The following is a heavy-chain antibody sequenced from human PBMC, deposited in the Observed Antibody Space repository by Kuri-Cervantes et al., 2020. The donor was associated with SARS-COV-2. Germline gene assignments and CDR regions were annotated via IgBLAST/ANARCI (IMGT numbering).Heavy chain of an antibody. D-gene: IGHD3-10*01. Sequence: SETLSLTCTVSGGSISSSSYYWGWIRQPPGKGLEWIGEINHSGSTNYNPSLKSRVTISVDTSKNQFSLKLSSVTAADTAVYYCARFSSGYYGSGSYYATYYYGMDVWGQGTTVTVSS. CDR3: ARFSSGYYGSGSYYATYYYGMDV. J-gene: IGHJ6*02. V-gene: IGHV4-39*07. CDR1: GGSISSSSYY. CDR2: INHSGST.